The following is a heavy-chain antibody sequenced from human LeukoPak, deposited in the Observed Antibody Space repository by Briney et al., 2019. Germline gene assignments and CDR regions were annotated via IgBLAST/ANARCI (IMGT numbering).Heavy chain of an antibody. CDR2: IYYSGST. CDR1: GGSISSYY. J-gene: IGHJ4*02. CDR3: ASLSSSYSFDY. Sequence: SETLSLTCTVSGGSISSYYWSWIRQPPGKGLEWIGHIYYSGSTNYNPSLKSRVTISIDTSKNQFSLRLSSVTAADTAVYYCASLSSSYSFDYWGQGTLVTVSS. V-gene: IGHV4-59*01. D-gene: IGHD6-13*01.